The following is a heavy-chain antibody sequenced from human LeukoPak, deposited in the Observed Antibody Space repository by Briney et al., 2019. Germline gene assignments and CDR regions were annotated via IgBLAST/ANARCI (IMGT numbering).Heavy chain of an antibody. CDR3: ARALLPYGATTWFDP. CDR2: IYYSGST. D-gene: IGHD1-26*01. V-gene: IGHV4-59*01. Sequence: PSETLSLTCAVYGGSFSGYYWSWIRQPPGKGLEWIGYIYYSGSTNYNPSLKSRVTISVDTSKNQFSLKLSSVTAADTAVYYCARALLPYGATTWFDPWGQGTLVTVSS. CDR1: GGSFSGYY. J-gene: IGHJ5*02.